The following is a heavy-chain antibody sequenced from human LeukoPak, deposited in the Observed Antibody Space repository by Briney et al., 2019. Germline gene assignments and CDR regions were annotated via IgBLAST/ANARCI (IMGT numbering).Heavy chain of an antibody. Sequence: GGSLRLSCAASGFTFSIYWMHWVRQAPGKGLVWVSRINSDGSSTSYADSVKGRFTISRDNAKNTLYLQMNSLRAEDTAVYYCAGGYYDYVWGSYRYPLYWGQGTLVTVSS. CDR3: AGGYYDYVWGSYRYPLY. CDR2: INSDGSST. D-gene: IGHD3-16*02. J-gene: IGHJ4*02. CDR1: GFTFSIYW. V-gene: IGHV3-74*01.